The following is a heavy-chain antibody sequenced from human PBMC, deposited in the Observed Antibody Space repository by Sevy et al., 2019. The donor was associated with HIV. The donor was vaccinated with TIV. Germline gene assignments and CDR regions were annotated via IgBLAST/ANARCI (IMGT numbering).Heavy chain of an antibody. Sequence: ASVKVSCKASGYTFSSYDINWVRQATGQGLEWMGWMNPNSGNIDYAQKFQGRVTMTRDTSISTVYMELSSLRSDDTAVYYCARAGGLVDQGFDFWGQGTLVTVSS. J-gene: IGHJ4*02. D-gene: IGHD1-26*01. CDR3: ARAGGLVDQGFDF. V-gene: IGHV1-8*01. CDR2: MNPNSGNI. CDR1: GYTFSSYD.